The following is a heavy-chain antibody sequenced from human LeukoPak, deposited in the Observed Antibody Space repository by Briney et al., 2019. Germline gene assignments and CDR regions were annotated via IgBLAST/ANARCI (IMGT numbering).Heavy chain of an antibody. V-gene: IGHV3-23*01. CDR1: GFTFSSYA. J-gene: IGHJ4*02. CDR3: GFNGGGRIMAPLDF. D-gene: IGHD1-26*01. CDR2: ISGSGGST. Sequence: TGGSLRLSCAASGFTFSSYAMSWVRQAPGKGLEWVSAISGSGGSTYYADSVKGRFTISRDNSKSTVYLQMNSLRAEDTALYYCGFNGGGRIMAPLDFWGQGNPGLRLL.